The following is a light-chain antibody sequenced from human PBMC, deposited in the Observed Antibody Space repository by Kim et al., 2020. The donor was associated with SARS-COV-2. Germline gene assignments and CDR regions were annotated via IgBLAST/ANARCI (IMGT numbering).Light chain of an antibody. V-gene: IGLV10-54*01. CDR1: SNNVGDQG. CDR3: SAWDSSLSAWV. J-gene: IGLJ3*02. Sequence: QTATLTCTGNSNNVGDQGAAWLQQHRGHPPKLLFYRNNNRPSGISERLSASRSGTTASLTITALQPEDEADYYCSAWDSSLSAWVFGGGTQLTVL. CDR2: RNN.